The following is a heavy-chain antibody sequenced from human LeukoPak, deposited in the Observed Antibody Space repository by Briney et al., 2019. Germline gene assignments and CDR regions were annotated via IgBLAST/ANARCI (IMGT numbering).Heavy chain of an antibody. CDR2: INPSGGST. CDR1: GYTFTSYY. CDR3: ARGGSLAAAPHRYYFDY. V-gene: IGHV1-46*01. J-gene: IGHJ4*02. Sequence: ASVKASCKASGYTFTSYYMHWVRQAPGQGLEWMGIINPSGGSTTYAQKFQGRVTMTRDTSTSTVYMELSSLRSEDTAVFYCARGGSLAAAPHRYYFDYWGQGTPVTVSS. D-gene: IGHD6-19*01.